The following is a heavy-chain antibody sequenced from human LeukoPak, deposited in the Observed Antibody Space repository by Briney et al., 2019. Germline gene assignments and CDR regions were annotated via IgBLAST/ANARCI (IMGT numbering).Heavy chain of an antibody. CDR1: GFTFSDHY. Sequence: GGSLRLSCAASGFTFSDHYMDWVRQAPGKGLEWVGRTRNKANSYTTEYAASVKGRFTISRDDSKNSLYLQMNGLKTEDTAVYYCARVRFAWFGDQGGWFDPWGQGTLVTVSS. D-gene: IGHD3-10*01. J-gene: IGHJ5*02. CDR3: ARVRFAWFGDQGGWFDP. CDR2: TRNKANSYTT. V-gene: IGHV3-72*01.